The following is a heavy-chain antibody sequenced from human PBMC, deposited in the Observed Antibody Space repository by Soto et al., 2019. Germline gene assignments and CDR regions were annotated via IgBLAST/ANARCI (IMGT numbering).Heavy chain of an antibody. D-gene: IGHD2-2*01. CDR3: ARFTGSIFTMNYAIDY. J-gene: IGHJ4*02. CDR2: IYYSGST. CDR1: GGSISSGGYY. Sequence: PSETLSLTCTVSGGSISSGGYYWSWIRQHPGKGLEWIGYIYYSGSTYYNPSLKSRVTISVDTSKNQFSLKLSSVTAADTAVYYCARFTGSIFTMNYAIDYWGQGTLVTVSS. V-gene: IGHV4-31*03.